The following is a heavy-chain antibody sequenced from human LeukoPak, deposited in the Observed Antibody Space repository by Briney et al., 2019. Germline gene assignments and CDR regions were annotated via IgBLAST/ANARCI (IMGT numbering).Heavy chain of an antibody. CDR2: INHSGST. CDR3: AGGVGGVYGRGGNLFLDQ. CDR1: GGSFSGYY. J-gene: IGHJ4*02. Sequence: SETLSLTCAVYGGSFSGYYWSWIRQPPGKGLEWIGEINHSGSTNYNPSLKSRVTVSVDTSKNQFSLKLSSVTAADTAVYYCAGGVGGVYGRGGNLFLDQWGQGTLVTVSS. D-gene: IGHD4-23*01. V-gene: IGHV4-34*01.